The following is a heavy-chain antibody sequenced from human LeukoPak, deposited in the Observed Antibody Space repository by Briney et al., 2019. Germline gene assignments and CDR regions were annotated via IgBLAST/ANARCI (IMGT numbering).Heavy chain of an antibody. V-gene: IGHV3-74*01. D-gene: IGHD1-1*01. CDR2: INTDGSTT. J-gene: IGHJ4*02. Sequence: GGPLRLSCAASGFTLSSYWMHWVRQAPGKGLVWVSRINTDGSTTNYADSVKGRFTISRDNAKNTLYLQMNSLRAEDTAVYYCARDGPDNADFDYWGQGTLVTVSS. CDR1: GFTLSSYW. CDR3: ARDGPDNADFDY.